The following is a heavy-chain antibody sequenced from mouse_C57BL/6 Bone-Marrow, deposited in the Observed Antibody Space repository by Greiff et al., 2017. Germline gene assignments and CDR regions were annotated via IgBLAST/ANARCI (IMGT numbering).Heavy chain of an antibody. J-gene: IGHJ2*01. D-gene: IGHD2-4*01. V-gene: IGHV1-54*01. CDR3: ARRDYDEFLY. CDR1: GYAFTNYL. CDR2: INPGSGGT. Sequence: QVQLKESGAELVRPGTSVKVSCKASGYAFTNYLIEWVKQRPGQGLEWIGVINPGSGGTNYNEKFKGKATLTADKSSSTAYMQLSSLTSEDSAVYFCARRDYDEFLYWGQGTTLTVSS.